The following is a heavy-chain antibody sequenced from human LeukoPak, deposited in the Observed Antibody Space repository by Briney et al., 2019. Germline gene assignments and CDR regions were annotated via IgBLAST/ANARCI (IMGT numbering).Heavy chain of an antibody. CDR3: ARGGVDYYGSGTYYLMYYFDY. J-gene: IGHJ4*02. D-gene: IGHD3-10*01. CDR2: ISGSGGAT. CDR1: GFTFNTYG. V-gene: IGHV3-23*01. Sequence: PAGTLTLSCAASGFTFNTYGMSWVRQAPGKGLEWVSGISGSGGATYYADSVKGRFTISRDDPHNTLYLQMNSLRADDTAVYFCARGGVDYYGSGTYYLMYYFDYWGQGALVTVSS.